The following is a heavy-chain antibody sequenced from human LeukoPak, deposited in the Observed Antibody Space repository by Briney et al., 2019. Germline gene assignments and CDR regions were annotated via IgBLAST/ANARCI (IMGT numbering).Heavy chain of an antibody. Sequence: ASVKVSCKVSGYTLTELSMHWVRQAPGKGLEWMGWINTNTGSPTYAQGFTGRFVFSLDTSVSTAYLQISSLKAEDTAVYYCATYGFDSWGQGTLVTVSS. J-gene: IGHJ4*02. V-gene: IGHV7-4-1*02. CDR2: INTNTGSP. CDR3: ATYGFDS. CDR1: GYTLTELS. D-gene: IGHD4-17*01.